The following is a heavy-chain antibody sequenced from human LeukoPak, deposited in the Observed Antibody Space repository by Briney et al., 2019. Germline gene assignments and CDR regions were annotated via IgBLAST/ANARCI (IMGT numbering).Heavy chain of an antibody. CDR2: ITGRGAST. Sequence: GGSLRLSCAACGLTFSSYAMSWVRQGPGKGLEWVSAITGRGASTYYADSVKGRFTISRENSKNRVYLQMNSLRAKDTAVYYCAKVPPSPGWWYFDLWGRGTLVTVAS. CDR1: GLTFSSYA. J-gene: IGHJ2*01. V-gene: IGHV3-23*01. CDR3: AKVPPSPGWWYFDL.